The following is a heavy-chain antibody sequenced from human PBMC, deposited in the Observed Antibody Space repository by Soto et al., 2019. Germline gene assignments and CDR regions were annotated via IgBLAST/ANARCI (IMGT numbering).Heavy chain of an antibody. CDR2: IYPYDSET. CDR3: TRHTSDRYGPDY. V-gene: IGHV5-51*01. CDR1: GYSFISYW. Sequence: GESLKISCKGSGYSFISYWIGWVRQMPGKGLQLMGIIYPYDSETRYSPSFQGLVTISADRSISTAYLQWSSLKTSDTAIYYCTRHTSDRYGPDYWGQGTLVTVSS. D-gene: IGHD5-18*01. J-gene: IGHJ4*02.